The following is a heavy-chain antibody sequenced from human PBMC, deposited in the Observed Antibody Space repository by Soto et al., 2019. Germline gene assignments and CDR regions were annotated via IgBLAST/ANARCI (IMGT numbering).Heavy chain of an antibody. D-gene: IGHD1-1*01. CDR2: ISAYNGNT. CDR3: ARDYTARYNWNDHNWFAP. Sequence: ASVKVSCKASGYTFTTYGITWVRQAPGQGLEWMGWISAYNGNTNYAQKFQGRVTMTTDTSTSTAYLELRSLRSDDSAVYYCARDYTARYNWNDHNWFAPWGQGTLVTGSS. CDR1: GYTFTTYG. V-gene: IGHV1-18*01. J-gene: IGHJ5*02.